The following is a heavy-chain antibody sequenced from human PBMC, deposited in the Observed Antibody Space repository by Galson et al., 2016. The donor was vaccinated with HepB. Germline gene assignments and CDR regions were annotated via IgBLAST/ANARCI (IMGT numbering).Heavy chain of an antibody. CDR3: ARLGNVIKNIVVVPAAIVYYGMDV. Sequence: SVKVSCKASGGTFSSYAISWVRQAPGQGLEWMGGIIPIFGTANYAQKFQGRVTITADESTSTAYMELSSLRSEDTAVYYCARLGNVIKNIVVVPAAIVYYGMDVWGQGTTVTVSS. J-gene: IGHJ6*02. V-gene: IGHV1-69*13. D-gene: IGHD2-2*01. CDR2: IIPIFGTA. CDR1: GGTFSSYA.